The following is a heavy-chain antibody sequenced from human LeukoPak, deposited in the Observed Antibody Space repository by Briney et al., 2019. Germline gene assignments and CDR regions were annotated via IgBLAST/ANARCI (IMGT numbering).Heavy chain of an antibody. D-gene: IGHD4-17*01. CDR1: GYSISSGYY. Sequence: NPSETLSLTCPVSGYSISSGYYWGWIRQPPGKGLEWIGSIYYSGSTYYNPSLKSRVTISVDTSKNQFSLKLSSVTAADTAVYYCASPRMTTGNMDVWGKGTTVTVSS. CDR2: IYYSGST. V-gene: IGHV4-38-2*01. J-gene: IGHJ6*03. CDR3: ASPRMTTGNMDV.